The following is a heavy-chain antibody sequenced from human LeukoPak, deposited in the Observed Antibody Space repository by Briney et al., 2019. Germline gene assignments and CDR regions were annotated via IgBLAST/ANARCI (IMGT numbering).Heavy chain of an antibody. Sequence: GGSLRLSCAASGFTFSGYWMSWVRQAPGKGLEWVANINLDGSVIHYVDSAKGRFTISRDHAKNSLYLQMNYLRAEDTALYYCATSDDSSGSDWGQGTLVTVSS. J-gene: IGHJ4*02. CDR2: INLDGSVI. V-gene: IGHV3-7*01. D-gene: IGHD3-22*01. CDR3: ATSDDSSGSD. CDR1: GFTFSGYW.